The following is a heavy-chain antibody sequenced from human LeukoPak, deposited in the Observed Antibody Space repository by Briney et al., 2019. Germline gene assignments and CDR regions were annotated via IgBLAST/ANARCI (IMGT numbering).Heavy chain of an antibody. J-gene: IGHJ4*02. CDR1: GGTFSSYA. D-gene: IGHD6-13*01. CDR3: ARACIAAAAFDY. Sequence: SEKVSCKASGGTFSSYAISWVRQAPGQGLEWMGRIIPIFGTANYAQKFQGRVTITTDDSTSTAYMELSSLKSEDTAVYYCARACIAAAAFDYWGQGTLVTVSS. CDR2: IIPIFGTA. V-gene: IGHV1-69*05.